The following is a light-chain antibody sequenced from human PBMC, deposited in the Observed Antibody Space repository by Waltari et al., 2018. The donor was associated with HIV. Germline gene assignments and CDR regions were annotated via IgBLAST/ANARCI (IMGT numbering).Light chain of an antibody. Sequence: SYILTPPPSVSVAPGQTAKIPCGGNNIGDKRVHWYQQKPGQAPVLVVYDDRDRPSGIPERFSGSNSGNTATLTISRVEAGDEADYYCQVWDSSSDRNYVFGTGTKVTVL. CDR3: QVWDSSSDRNYV. CDR2: DDR. V-gene: IGLV3-21*02. CDR1: NIGDKR. J-gene: IGLJ1*01.